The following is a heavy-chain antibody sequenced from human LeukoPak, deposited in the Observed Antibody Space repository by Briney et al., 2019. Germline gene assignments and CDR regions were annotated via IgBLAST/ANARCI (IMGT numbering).Heavy chain of an antibody. D-gene: IGHD6-13*01. Sequence: PSQTLSLTCTVSGGSISSCGHYWTWIRQHPGKGLEWFVSIYDSRFTYYRPSLKSRVSISVDSSENQLSLKLNPVTAADTAVYYCAGGFDSSKVAYWGEGTLVTVSS. CDR2: IYDSRFT. V-gene: IGHV4-31*03. CDR3: AGGFDSSKVAY. CDR1: GGSISSCGHY. J-gene: IGHJ4*02.